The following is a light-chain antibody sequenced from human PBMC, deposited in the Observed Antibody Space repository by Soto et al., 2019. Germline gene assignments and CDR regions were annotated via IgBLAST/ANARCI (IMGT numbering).Light chain of an antibody. J-gene: IGLJ2*01. V-gene: IGLV2-14*01. CDR1: SSDVGGYNY. Sequence: QSALTQPASVSGSPGQSITIYCTGTSSDVGGYNYVTWYQQHPGNAPKLMIYDVSNRPSGVPNRFSGSKSGNTASLTISGLQAEDEADYYCSSYRSSNTVVFGGGTKVTVL. CDR2: DVS. CDR3: SSYRSSNTVV.